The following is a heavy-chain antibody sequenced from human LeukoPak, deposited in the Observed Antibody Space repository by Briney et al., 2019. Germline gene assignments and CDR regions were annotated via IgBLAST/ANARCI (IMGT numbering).Heavy chain of an antibody. J-gene: IGHJ4*02. V-gene: IGHV3-7*01. Sequence: GSLILSCASSGFTFSRYWMSWVRQAPGKGLEWVANIKQDGSEKYYVDSVKGRFTISRDNGKKSLYLHMNSLRAEDTAVYYCATSGWYCFVSWGQGTLVTVSS. CDR1: GFTFSRYW. CDR3: ATSGWYCFVS. D-gene: IGHD6-19*01. CDR2: IKQDGSEK.